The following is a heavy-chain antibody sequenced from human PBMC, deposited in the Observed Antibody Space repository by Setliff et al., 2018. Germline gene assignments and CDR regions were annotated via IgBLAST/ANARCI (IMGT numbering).Heavy chain of an antibody. CDR1: GGSISYNY. J-gene: IGHJ4*02. Sequence: SETLSLTCTVSGGSISYNYWSWIRQPAGKGLQWIGRINTSGSTKYNPSLKSRVTMSVDTSKNQFSLKLSAVTAADTAVYYCARDVGGGGYFDSWGQGTLVTVSS. V-gene: IGHV4-4*07. CDR3: ARDVGGGGYFDS. D-gene: IGHD1-26*01. CDR2: INTSGST.